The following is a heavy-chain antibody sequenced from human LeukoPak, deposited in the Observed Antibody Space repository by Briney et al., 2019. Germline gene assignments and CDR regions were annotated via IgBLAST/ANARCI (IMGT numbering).Heavy chain of an antibody. V-gene: IGHV3-15*01. J-gene: IGHJ5*02. CDR1: GFTFSNIW. D-gene: IGHD1-1*01. CDR2: IKRKAEGGTT. CDR3: TTATSTTSTWS. Sequence: GGSLRLSCAASGFTFSNIWMTWVRQAPGKGLEWVGRIKRKAEGGTTDYAAPVRGRFTISRDDSKTTLYLQMNSLKAEDTAVYYCTTATSTTSTWSWGQGTLVTVSS.